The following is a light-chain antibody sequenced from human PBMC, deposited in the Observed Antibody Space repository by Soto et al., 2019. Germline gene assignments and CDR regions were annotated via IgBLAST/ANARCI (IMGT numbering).Light chain of an antibody. CDR3: QQYGSSSWT. Sequence: EIVLTQSPATLSLSPGERATLSCRASQSVSSCLAWYQQKPGQAPRLLIYDASNRATGIPARFSGSGSGTDFALTISRLEPEDFAVYYCQQYGSSSWTFGQGTKVDIK. V-gene: IGKV3-11*01. CDR1: QSVSSC. CDR2: DAS. J-gene: IGKJ1*01.